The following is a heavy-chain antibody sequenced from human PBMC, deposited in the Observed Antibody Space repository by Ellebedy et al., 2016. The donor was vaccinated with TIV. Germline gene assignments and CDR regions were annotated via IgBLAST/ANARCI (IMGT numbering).Heavy chain of an antibody. D-gene: IGHD6-6*01. V-gene: IGHV3-23*01. Sequence: GESLKISXAASGFTFSSYAMSWVRQAPGKGLEWVSAISGSGGSTYYADSVKGRFTISKDNSKNTLYLQMNSLRAEDTAVYYCANQDRDSSSSGFDYWGQGTLVTVSS. CDR3: ANQDRDSSSSGFDY. J-gene: IGHJ4*02. CDR1: GFTFSSYA. CDR2: ISGSGGST.